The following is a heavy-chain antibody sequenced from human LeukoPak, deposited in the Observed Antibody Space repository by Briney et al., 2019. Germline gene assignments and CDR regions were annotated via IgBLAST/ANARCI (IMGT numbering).Heavy chain of an antibody. Sequence: ASVKVSCKASGYTFTSYGISWVRQAPGQGLEWMGWISAYNGNTNCAQKLQGRVTMTTDTSTSTAYMELRSLRSDDTAVYYCARGLGELLGMSYYYYYMDVWGKGTTVTVSS. CDR2: ISAYNGNT. CDR3: ARGLGELLGMSYYYYYMDV. CDR1: GYTFTSYG. V-gene: IGHV1-18*01. D-gene: IGHD1-26*01. J-gene: IGHJ6*03.